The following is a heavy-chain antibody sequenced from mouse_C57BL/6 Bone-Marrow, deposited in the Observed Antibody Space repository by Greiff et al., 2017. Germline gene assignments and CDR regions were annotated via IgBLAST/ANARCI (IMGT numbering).Heavy chain of an antibody. D-gene: IGHD2-4*01. CDR1: GFTFSSYG. V-gene: IGHV5-6*01. J-gene: IGHJ4*01. CDR2: ISSGGGYT. Sequence: EVKLMESGGDLVKPGGSLKLSCAASGFTFSSYGMSWVRQTPDKRLEWVATISSGGGYTYYPDSVKGRFTISRDNAKNTLYLQMSSLKSEDTAMYYCARPYDYDDGYYYAMDYWGQGTSVTVSS. CDR3: ARPYDYDDGYYYAMDY.